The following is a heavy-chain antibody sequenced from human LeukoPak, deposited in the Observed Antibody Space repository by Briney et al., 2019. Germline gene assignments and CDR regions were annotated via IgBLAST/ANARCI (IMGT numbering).Heavy chain of an antibody. CDR2: ISGSGGST. CDR1: GFTFSSYA. CDR3: AKDRDAYYYGSGNPYY. V-gene: IGHV3-23*01. J-gene: IGHJ4*02. Sequence: GGSLRLSCAASGFTFSSYAMSWVRQAPGKGLEWVSAISGSGGSTYYADSVKGRFTISRDNSKNTLYLQMNSLRAEDTAVYYCAKDRDAYYYGSGNPYYWGQGTLVTVSS. D-gene: IGHD3-10*01.